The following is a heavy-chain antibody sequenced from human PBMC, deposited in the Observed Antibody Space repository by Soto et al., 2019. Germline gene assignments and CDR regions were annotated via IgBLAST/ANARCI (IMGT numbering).Heavy chain of an antibody. D-gene: IGHD3-22*01. CDR2: IIPIFGTA. J-gene: IGHJ5*02. CDR1: GGTXSSYA. Sequence: ASVKVSCKASGGTXSSYAISWVRQAPGQGLEWMGEIIPIFGTANYAQKFQGRVTITADESTSTAYMELSSLRSEDTAVYYCARDRGPSSGYYPYWFDPWGQGTLVTVSS. V-gene: IGHV1-69*13. CDR3: ARDRGPSSGYYPYWFDP.